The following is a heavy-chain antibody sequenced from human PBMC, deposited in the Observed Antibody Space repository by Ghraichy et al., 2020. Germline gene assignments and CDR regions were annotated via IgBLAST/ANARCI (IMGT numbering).Heavy chain of an antibody. CDR2: IWYDGSNK. CDR3: ARDTATAGIGTHGMDV. V-gene: IGHV3-33*01. J-gene: IGHJ6*02. D-gene: IGHD6-13*01. Sequence: GGSLRLSCAASGFTVSSYGMHWVRQAPGKGLEWVAIIWYDGSNKYYIDSVKGRFTISRDNSKNTLYLQMNSLRAEDTAVYHCARDTATAGIGTHGMDVWGQGTTVTVSS. CDR1: GFTVSSYG.